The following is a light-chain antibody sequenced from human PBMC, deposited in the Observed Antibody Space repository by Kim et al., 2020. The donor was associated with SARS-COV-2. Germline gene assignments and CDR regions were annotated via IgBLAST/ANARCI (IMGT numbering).Light chain of an antibody. J-gene: IGLJ2*01. Sequence: QSALTQPASVSGSPGQSITISCTGTSSDVGGYNYVSWYQQHPGKAPKLMIYDVSKRPSGVSNSFSGSKSGNTASLTISGLQAEDEADYYCSSYTSSSTFEVFGGGTQLTVL. CDR3: SSYTSSSTFEV. CDR2: DVS. CDR1: SSDVGGYNY. V-gene: IGLV2-14*01.